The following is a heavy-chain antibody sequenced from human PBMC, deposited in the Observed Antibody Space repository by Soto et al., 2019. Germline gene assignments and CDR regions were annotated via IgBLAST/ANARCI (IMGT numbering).Heavy chain of an antibody. J-gene: IGHJ6*03. CDR1: GYSFTSYW. V-gene: IGHV5-51*01. CDR2: IYPGDSDT. D-gene: IGHD1-7*01. CDR3: ARQGPNPPPELELKYYYYYYYMDV. Sequence: GESLKISCKGSGYSFTSYWIGWVRQMPGKGLEWMGIIYPGDSDTRYSPSFQGQVTISADKSISTAYLQWSSLKASDSAMYYCARQGPNPPPELELKYYYYYYYMDVWGKGTTVTVSS.